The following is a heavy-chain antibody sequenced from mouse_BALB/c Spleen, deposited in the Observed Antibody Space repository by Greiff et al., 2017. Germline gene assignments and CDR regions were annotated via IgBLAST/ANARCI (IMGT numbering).Heavy chain of an antibody. CDR3: ARDGEVPAWFAY. D-gene: IGHD2-14*01. CDR1: GYSITSDYA. J-gene: IGHJ3*01. V-gene: IGHV3-2*02. Sequence: EVQLKESGPGLVKPSQSLSLTCTVTGYSITSDYAWNWIRQFPGNKLEWMGYISYSGSTSYNPSLKSRISITRDTSKNQFFLQLNSVTTEDTATYYCARDGEVPAWFAYWGQGTLVTVSA. CDR2: ISYSGST.